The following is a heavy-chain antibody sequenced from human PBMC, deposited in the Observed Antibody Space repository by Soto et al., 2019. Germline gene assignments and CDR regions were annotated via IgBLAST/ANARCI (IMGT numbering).Heavy chain of an antibody. D-gene: IGHD3-9*01. Sequence: GGSLRLSCAASGFTFSSYGMHWVRQAPGKGLEWVAVIWYDGSNKYYVDSVKGRFTISRDNSKNTLYLQMNSLRAEDTAVYYCARDRDILTGYAYYYYGMDVWGQGTTVTVSS. J-gene: IGHJ6*02. CDR1: GFTFSSYG. CDR2: IWYDGSNK. CDR3: ARDRDILTGYAYYYYGMDV. V-gene: IGHV3-33*01.